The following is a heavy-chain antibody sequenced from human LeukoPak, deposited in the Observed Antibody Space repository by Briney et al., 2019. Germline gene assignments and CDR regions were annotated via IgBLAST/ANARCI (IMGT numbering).Heavy chain of an antibody. J-gene: IGHJ3*02. CDR2: ISGSGGST. D-gene: IGHD6-13*01. Sequence: PGGSLRLSCAASGSTFSSYAMSWVRQAPGKGLEWVSAISGSGGSTYYADSVKGRFTISRDNSKNTLYLQMNSLRAEDTAVYYCARSWYMPPDAFDIWGQGTMVTVSS. CDR1: GSTFSSYA. CDR3: ARSWYMPPDAFDI. V-gene: IGHV3-23*01.